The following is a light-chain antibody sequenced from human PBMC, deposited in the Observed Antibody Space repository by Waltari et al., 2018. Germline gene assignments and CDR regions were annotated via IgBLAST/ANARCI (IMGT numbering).Light chain of an antibody. Sequence: QSALTQPAAVSGSPGQSLSISCTVTSNDAGSDYLVSWYQQPPGTAPKVLIYEGVKRPSGVSDRFSGSKSGNTASLTISGLQTEDEADYYCCSYAGSTPRIFGGGTKLMVL. J-gene: IGLJ2*01. V-gene: IGLV2-23*01. CDR1: SNDAGSDYL. CDR2: EGV. CDR3: CSYAGSTPRI.